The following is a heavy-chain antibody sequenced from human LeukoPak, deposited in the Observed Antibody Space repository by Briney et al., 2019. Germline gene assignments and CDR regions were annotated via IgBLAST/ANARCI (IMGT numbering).Heavy chain of an antibody. CDR2: IYHSGST. CDR1: GYSISSGYY. J-gene: IGHJ6*04. Sequence: PSETLSLTCAVSGYSISSGYYWGWIRQPPGKGLEWIGSIYHSGSTYYNPSLKSRVTISVDTSKNQFSLKLSSVTAADTAVYYCARADYYGSGSYYGMGVWGKGTTVTVSS. CDR3: ARADYYGSGSYYGMGV. V-gene: IGHV4-38-2*01. D-gene: IGHD3-10*01.